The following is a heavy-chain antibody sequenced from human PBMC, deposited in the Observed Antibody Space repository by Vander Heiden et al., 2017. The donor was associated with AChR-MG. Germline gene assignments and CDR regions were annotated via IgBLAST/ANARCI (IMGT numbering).Heavy chain of an antibody. CDR3: ARTVVPAAINWFDP. D-gene: IGHD2-2*01. V-gene: IGHV3-21*01. J-gene: IGHJ5*02. CDR2: ISSSSSYI. CDR1: GFTFSSYS. Sequence: EVQLVESGGGLVKPGGSLRLSCAASGFTFSSYSMNWVRQAPGKGLEWVSSISSSSSYIYYADSVKGRFTISRDNAKNSLYLQMNSLRAEDTAVYYCARTVVPAAINWFDPWGQGTLVTVSS.